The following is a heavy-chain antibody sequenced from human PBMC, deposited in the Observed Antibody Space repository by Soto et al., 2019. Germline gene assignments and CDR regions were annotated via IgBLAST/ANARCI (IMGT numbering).Heavy chain of an antibody. CDR3: ARGGPGYCSGGSCYDSFPFDY. CDR1: GGSISSGGYY. V-gene: IGHV4-31*03. CDR2: IYYSGST. J-gene: IGHJ4*02. D-gene: IGHD2-15*01. Sequence: QVQLQESGPGLVKPSQTLSLTCTVSGGSISSGGYYWSWIRQHPGKGLEWIGYIYYSGSTYYNPSLKSRVTISVDTSKNQFSLKLSSVTAADTAVYYCARGGPGYCSGGSCYDSFPFDYWGQGTLVTVSS.